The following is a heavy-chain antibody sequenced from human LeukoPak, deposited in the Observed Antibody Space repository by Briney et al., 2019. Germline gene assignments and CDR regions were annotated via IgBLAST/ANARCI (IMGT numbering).Heavy chain of an antibody. CDR3: ARAAYYYDSSGYESFDY. D-gene: IGHD3-22*01. CDR2: IYPRDGST. J-gene: IGHJ4*02. CDR1: GYTFTSNY. V-gene: IGHV1-46*01. Sequence: ASVKVSCKASGYTFTSNYIHWVRQAPGQGLEWMGMIYPRDGSTSYAQKFQGRVTMTRDTSTSTVYMELSSLRSEDTAVYYCARAAYYYDSSGYESFDYWGQGTLVTVSS.